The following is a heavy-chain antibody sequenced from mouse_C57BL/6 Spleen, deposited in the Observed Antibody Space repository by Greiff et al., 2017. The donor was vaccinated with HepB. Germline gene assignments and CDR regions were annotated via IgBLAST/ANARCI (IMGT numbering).Heavy chain of an antibody. D-gene: IGHD2-4*01. J-gene: IGHJ3*01. Sequence: VQLQQPGAELVKPGASVKLSCKASGYTFTSYWMHWVKQRPGQGLEWIGMIHPNSGSTNYNEKFKSKATLTVDKSSSTAYMQLSSLTSEDSAVYYCARKGDYDYDEAWFAYWGQGTLVTVSA. CDR1: GYTFTSYW. V-gene: IGHV1-64*01. CDR2: IHPNSGST. CDR3: ARKGDYDYDEAWFAY.